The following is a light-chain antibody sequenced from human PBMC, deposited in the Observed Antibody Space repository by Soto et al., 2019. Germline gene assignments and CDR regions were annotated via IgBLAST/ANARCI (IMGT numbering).Light chain of an antibody. CDR2: DVD. V-gene: IGLV2-14*03. CDR3: CAYTARTTLSWV. CDR1: SSDIGGYNH. J-gene: IGLJ3*02. Sequence: QSVLTQPTSVSGSPGQSITISCTGVSSDIGGYNHVSWYQQHPGNVPRLIIYDVDNRPLGISNRFSGSQSGNTASLSISGLQAEDEADYYCCAYTARTTLSWVFGGRTKLTVL.